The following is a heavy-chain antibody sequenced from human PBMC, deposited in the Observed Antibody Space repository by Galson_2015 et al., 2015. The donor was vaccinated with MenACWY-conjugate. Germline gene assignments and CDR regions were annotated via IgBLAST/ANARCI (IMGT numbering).Heavy chain of an antibody. Sequence: LSLTCTVSGASMSNYSWTWIRQSPGQGLEWIGHIYHSGATNYNPSLQSRVIISADASKGQISLNLASVSAADTAVYYCARRATTGCFDPCGHGTQVTVSS. V-gene: IGHV4-59*13. CDR3: ARRATTGCFDP. CDR2: IYHSGAT. CDR1: GASMSNYS. J-gene: IGHJ5*02. D-gene: IGHD4-17*01.